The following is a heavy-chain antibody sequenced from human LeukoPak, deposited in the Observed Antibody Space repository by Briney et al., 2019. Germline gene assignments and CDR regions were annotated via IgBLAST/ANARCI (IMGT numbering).Heavy chain of an antibody. V-gene: IGHV3-23*01. CDR2: ISGSGGST. J-gene: IGHJ4*02. CDR1: AFTFSSYA. Sequence: GGSLRLSCAASAFTFSSYAMSLVRQAPGKGLEWVSAISGSGGSTYYADSVKGRFTISRDNSKNTLYLQMNSLRAEDTAVYYCAKDIAPIVGATTRWGQGTLVTVSS. D-gene: IGHD1-26*01. CDR3: AKDIAPIVGATTR.